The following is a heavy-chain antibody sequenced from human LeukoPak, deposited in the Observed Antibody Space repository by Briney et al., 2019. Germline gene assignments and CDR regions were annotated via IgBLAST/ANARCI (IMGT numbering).Heavy chain of an antibody. CDR3: ARESCSSTSCSHFDH. D-gene: IGHD2-2*01. V-gene: IGHV4-59*01. J-gene: IGHJ4*02. Sequence: SETLSLTCSVSGVPISTCYWSWIRLSPGKGLEWIAYVYYNGDIMYNPSLKSRVTISLDTSKNQVSLSVTSVSAADTAVYYCARESCSSTSCSHFDHWGQGTLVTVFS. CDR2: VYYNGDI. CDR1: GVPISTCY.